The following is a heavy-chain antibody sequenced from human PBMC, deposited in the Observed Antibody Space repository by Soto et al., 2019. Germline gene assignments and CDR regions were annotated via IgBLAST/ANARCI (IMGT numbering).Heavy chain of an antibody. CDR1: GGSFSGYY. Sequence: SETLSLTCXVXGGSFSGYYWSWIRQPPGKGLEWIGEINHSGSTNYNPSLKSRVTISVDTSKNQFSLKLSSVTAADTAVYYCAREPYIAAAPPYYYYYGMDVWGQGTTVTVSS. V-gene: IGHV4-34*01. CDR2: INHSGST. J-gene: IGHJ6*02. D-gene: IGHD6-13*01. CDR3: AREPYIAAAPPYYYYYGMDV.